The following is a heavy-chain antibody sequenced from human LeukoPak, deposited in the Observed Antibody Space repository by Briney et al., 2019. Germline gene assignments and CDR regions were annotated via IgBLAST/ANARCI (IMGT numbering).Heavy chain of an antibody. CDR2: IKQDGTEL. CDR1: GFTFSSYG. Sequence: GGSLRLSCAASGFTFSSYGMSWVRQAPGKGLEWVANIKQDGTELYYVDSVKGRFTVSRDNAKNSLYLQMNSLRAEDTAVYYCARAGVASNPLEYYYYMDVWGKGTTVTVSS. V-gene: IGHV3-7*01. J-gene: IGHJ6*03. CDR3: ARAGVASNPLEYYYYMDV. D-gene: IGHD5-12*01.